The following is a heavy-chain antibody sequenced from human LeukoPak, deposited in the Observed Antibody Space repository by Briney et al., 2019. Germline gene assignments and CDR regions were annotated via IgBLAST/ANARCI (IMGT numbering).Heavy chain of an antibody. CDR3: AKGLYSSGWNYFDY. J-gene: IGHJ4*02. V-gene: IGHV3-23*01. D-gene: IGHD6-19*01. CDR1: GFMLTNYA. CDR2: ISGSGGNI. Sequence: PGGSLRLSCAASGFMLTNYAMSWVRQAPGKGLEWVSTISGSGGNIYYADSVVGRFTISRDSSKNTLYLHMNSLRAEDTAVYFCAKGLYSSGWNYFDYWGQGTLVTVSS.